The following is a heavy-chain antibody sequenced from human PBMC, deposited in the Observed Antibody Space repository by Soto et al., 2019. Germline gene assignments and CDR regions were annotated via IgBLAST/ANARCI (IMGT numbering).Heavy chain of an antibody. J-gene: IGHJ6*02. Sequence: GASVKVSCTASGYTFTGYYMHWVRQAPGQGLEWMGWINPNSGGTNYAQKFQGWVTMTRDTSISTAYMELSRLRSDDTAVYYCARSCSGGSCYPEDYYYGMDVWGQGTTVTVSS. V-gene: IGHV1-2*04. CDR2: INPNSGGT. CDR3: ARSCSGGSCYPEDYYYGMDV. CDR1: GYTFTGYY. D-gene: IGHD2-15*01.